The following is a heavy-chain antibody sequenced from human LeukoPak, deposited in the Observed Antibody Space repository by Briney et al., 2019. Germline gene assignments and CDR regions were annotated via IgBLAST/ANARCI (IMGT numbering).Heavy chain of an antibody. Sequence: ASVKVSCKASGYTFTSYGISWVRQAPGQGLEWMGWISAYNGNTNYAQKLQGRVTMTTDTSTSTAYMELRGLRSDDTAVYYCARDQPPPRFITMIPLDYWGQGTLVTVSS. D-gene: IGHD3-22*01. CDR3: ARDQPPPRFITMIPLDY. CDR2: ISAYNGNT. V-gene: IGHV1-18*01. J-gene: IGHJ4*02. CDR1: GYTFTSYG.